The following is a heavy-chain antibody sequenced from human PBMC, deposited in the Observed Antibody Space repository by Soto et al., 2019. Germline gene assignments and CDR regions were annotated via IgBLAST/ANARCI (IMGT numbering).Heavy chain of an antibody. CDR1: GFTFKNYW. CDR2: VNNDGSRT. Sequence: GGSLRLSCAASGFTFKNYWMHWVRQAPGKGLVWVSHVNNDGSRTTYADSVKGRFTISRGNAKNTLYLQMNSLRAEDTAVYYCARTMSPLAFDIWGQGTLVTVSS. CDR3: ARTMSPLAFDI. J-gene: IGHJ3*02. V-gene: IGHV3-74*01.